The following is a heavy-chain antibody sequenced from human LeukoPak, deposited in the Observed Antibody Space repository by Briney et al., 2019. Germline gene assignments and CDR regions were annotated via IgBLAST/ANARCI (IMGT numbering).Heavy chain of an antibody. Sequence: SETLSLTCTVSGGSISSGGYYWSWIRQHPGKGLEWIGYIYYSGSTYYNPSLKSRVTISVDTSKNQFSLKLSSVTAADTAVYYCARDPPFLEWTRYSGYDFSPRFSAYYFDYWGQGTLVTVSS. CDR1: GGSISSGGYY. CDR3: ARDPPFLEWTRYSGYDFSPRFSAYYFDY. CDR2: IYYSGST. V-gene: IGHV4-31*03. J-gene: IGHJ4*02. D-gene: IGHD5-12*01.